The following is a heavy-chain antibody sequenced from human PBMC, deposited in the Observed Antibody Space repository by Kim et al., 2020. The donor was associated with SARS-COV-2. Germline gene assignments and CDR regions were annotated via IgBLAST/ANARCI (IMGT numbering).Heavy chain of an antibody. CDR2: INTNTGNP. CDR3: ARDRCSGGSCYYGVDV. J-gene: IGHJ6*02. Sequence: ASVKVSCKASGYTFNRYTMNWVRQAPGQGLEWMGWINTNTGNPTYAQGFTGRFVFSLDTSVSTAYLQIRSLKAEDTAIYYCARDRCSGGSCYYGVDVWGQGTTVTVSS. D-gene: IGHD2-15*01. V-gene: IGHV7-4-1*02. CDR1: GYTFNRYT.